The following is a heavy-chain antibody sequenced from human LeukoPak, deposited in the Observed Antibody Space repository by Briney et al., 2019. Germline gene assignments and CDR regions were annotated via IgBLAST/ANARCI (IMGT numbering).Heavy chain of an antibody. CDR3: AREMIGRDYGMDV. CDR2: IISSSSYM. CDR1: GFTFNSYS. D-gene: IGHD3-22*01. Sequence: GGSLRLSCAASGFTFNSYSMKWVRQAPGKGLDWVSSIISSSSYMYYADSVKGRFTISRDNAKNSLYLQMNSLRPEDTAVYYCAREMIGRDYGMDVWGQGTTVTVSS. V-gene: IGHV3-21*01. J-gene: IGHJ6*02.